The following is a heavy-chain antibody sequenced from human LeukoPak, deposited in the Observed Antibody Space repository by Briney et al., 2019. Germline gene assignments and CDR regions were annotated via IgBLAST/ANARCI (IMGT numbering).Heavy chain of an antibody. CDR3: ARHSSGWHFDS. CDR2: IYYIGST. V-gene: IGHV4-59*08. Sequence: SETLSLTCTVSGGSISSYYWSWIRQPPGKGLEWIGYIYYIGSTNYNPSLKSRVTISVDTSRNHLSLNLRSLTAADTAVYYCARHSSGWHFDSWGQGALVTVSS. D-gene: IGHD6-19*01. J-gene: IGHJ4*02. CDR1: GGSISSYY.